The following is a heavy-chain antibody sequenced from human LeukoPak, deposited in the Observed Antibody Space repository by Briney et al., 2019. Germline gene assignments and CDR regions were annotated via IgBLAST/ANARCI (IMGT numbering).Heavy chain of an antibody. V-gene: IGHV4-59*08. CDR2: IYYSGST. Sequence: PSETLSLTCTVSGGSISSYYWSWIRQPPGKGLEWIGYIYYSGSTNYNPSLKSRVTISVDTSKNQFSLKLSSVTAADTAVYYCARGMSGYYYGYAFDIWGQGTMVTVSS. D-gene: IGHD3-22*01. J-gene: IGHJ3*02. CDR3: ARGMSGYYYGYAFDI. CDR1: GGSISSYY.